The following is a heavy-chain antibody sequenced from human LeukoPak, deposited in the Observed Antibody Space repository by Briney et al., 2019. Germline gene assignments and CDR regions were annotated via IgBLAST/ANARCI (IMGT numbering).Heavy chain of an antibody. J-gene: IGHJ1*01. CDR3: AKDRRDYCGGDCYSIEYFQH. CDR2: ISGDGGST. Sequence: PGGSLRLSCAASGFTFDDYAMHWVRQAPGKGLEWGSLISGDGGSTYYADSVKGRFTISRDNSKNSLYLQMDSLRTEDTALYYCAKDRRDYCGGDCYSIEYFQHWGQGTLVTVSS. V-gene: IGHV3-43*02. D-gene: IGHD2-21*02. CDR1: GFTFDDYA.